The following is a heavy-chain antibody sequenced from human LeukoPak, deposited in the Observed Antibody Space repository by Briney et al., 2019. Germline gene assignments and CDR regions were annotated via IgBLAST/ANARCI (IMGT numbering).Heavy chain of an antibody. V-gene: IGHV4-4*07. CDR3: ARAQSGFGGHNNDAFDI. CDR1: GGSISNYY. Sequence: SETLSLTCTVSGGSISNYYWNWIRQPAGKGLEWVGRVYASGSTRYNSSFNSRVTMSAETSKNQVSLKKTSVTAADTAVYFCARAQSGFGGHNNDAFDIWGQGTMVTASS. D-gene: IGHD3-16*01. J-gene: IGHJ3*02. CDR2: VYASGST.